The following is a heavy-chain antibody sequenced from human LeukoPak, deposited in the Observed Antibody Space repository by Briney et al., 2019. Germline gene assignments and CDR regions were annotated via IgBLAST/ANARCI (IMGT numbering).Heavy chain of an antibody. CDR2: IKSETDGGTI. CDR1: GFTFSNAW. CDR3: TTYSYDVLTGYYYFDY. J-gene: IGHJ4*02. V-gene: IGHV3-15*01. Sequence: GGPLRLSCAASGFTFSNAWMTWVRQAPGQGLVWVGRIKSETDGGTIHYAAPVKGRFTISRDDSKNTLYLQMNSLKTEDTAMYYCTTYSYDVLTGYYYFDYWGQGALVTVSS. D-gene: IGHD3-9*01.